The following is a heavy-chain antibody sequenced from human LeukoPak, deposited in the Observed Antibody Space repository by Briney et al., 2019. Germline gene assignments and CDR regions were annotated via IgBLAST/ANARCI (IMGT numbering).Heavy chain of an antibody. CDR1: GYTFTSYG. D-gene: IGHD4-17*01. Sequence: GASVKVSCKASGYTFTSYGISWLRQAPGQGLEWMGWISAYNGNTNYAQKLQGRVTMTTDTSTSTAYMELRSLRSDDTAVYYCAGGLPYGDYHYFDYWGQGTLVTVSS. CDR2: ISAYNGNT. CDR3: AGGLPYGDYHYFDY. J-gene: IGHJ4*02. V-gene: IGHV1-18*01.